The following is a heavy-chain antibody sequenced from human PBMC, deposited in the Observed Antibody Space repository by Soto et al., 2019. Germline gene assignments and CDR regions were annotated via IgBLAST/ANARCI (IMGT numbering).Heavy chain of an antibody. CDR3: ARVTISGIVAY. J-gene: IGHJ4*02. D-gene: IGHD1-26*01. CDR1: GGSISSGGYY. Sequence: TLSLTCTVSGGSISSGGYYLSWIRQHPGKGLEWIGYIYYSGSTYYNPSLKSRVTISVDTSKNQFSLKLSSVTAADTAVYYCARVTISGIVAYWGQGTLVTVSS. CDR2: IYYSGST. V-gene: IGHV4-31*03.